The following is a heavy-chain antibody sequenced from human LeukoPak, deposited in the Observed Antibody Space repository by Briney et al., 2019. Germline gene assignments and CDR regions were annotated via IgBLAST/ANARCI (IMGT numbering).Heavy chain of an antibody. CDR2: IFSSGST. J-gene: IGHJ3*01. CDR1: GGSISNHY. V-gene: IGHV4-59*11. Sequence: TSETLSLTCTVSGGSISNHYWTWIRQPPGKGLEWIGYIFSSGSTTHNPSLKSRLTISVGTSKNQFSLKLSSVTAADTAVYFCARWPMTDLTFDVWGQGTMVTVSS. D-gene: IGHD2-21*02. CDR3: ARWPMTDLTFDV.